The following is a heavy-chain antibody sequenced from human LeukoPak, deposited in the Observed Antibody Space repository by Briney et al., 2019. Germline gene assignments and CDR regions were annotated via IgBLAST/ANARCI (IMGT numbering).Heavy chain of an antibody. CDR1: GFTFSSYW. CDR2: INSDGSST. CDR3: ARVVEGYCTNGVCPKRSVDDAFDI. D-gene: IGHD2-8*01. V-gene: IGHV3-74*01. J-gene: IGHJ3*02. Sequence: GGSLRLPCAASGFTFSSYWMHWVRQAPGKGLVWVSRINSDGSSTSYADSVKGRFTISRDNAKNTLYLQMNSLRAEDTAVYYCARVVEGYCTNGVCPKRSVDDAFDIWGQGTMVTVSS.